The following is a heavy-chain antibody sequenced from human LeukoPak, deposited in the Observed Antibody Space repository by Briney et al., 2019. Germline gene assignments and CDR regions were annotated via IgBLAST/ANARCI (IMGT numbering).Heavy chain of an antibody. V-gene: IGHV3-21*01. CDR2: ISSSSSYI. Sequence: GGSLRLSCAASGFTFSSYSMNWVRQAPGKGLEWVSSISSSSSYIYYADSVKGRFTISRDNAKNSLYLQMYSLRAEDTAVYYCASGGSSTSCYRGRDYWGQGTLVTVSS. J-gene: IGHJ4*02. CDR1: GFTFSSYS. D-gene: IGHD2-2*01. CDR3: ASGGSSTSCYRGRDY.